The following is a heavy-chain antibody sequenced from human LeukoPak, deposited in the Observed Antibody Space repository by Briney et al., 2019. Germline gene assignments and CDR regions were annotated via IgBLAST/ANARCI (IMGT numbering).Heavy chain of an antibody. CDR2: ISYDGSNK. V-gene: IGHV3-30*04. CDR3: ARPLF. Sequence: GGSLRLSCAASGFTFSSYAMSWVRQAPGKGLEWVAVISYDGSNKYYADSVKGRFTISRDNSKNTLYLQMNSLRAEDTAVYFCARPLFWGQGTMVTVSS. CDR1: GFTFSSYA. J-gene: IGHJ3*01.